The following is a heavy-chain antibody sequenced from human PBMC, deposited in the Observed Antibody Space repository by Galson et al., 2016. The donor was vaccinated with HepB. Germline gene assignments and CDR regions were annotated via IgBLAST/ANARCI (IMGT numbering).Heavy chain of an antibody. V-gene: IGHV5-51*01. D-gene: IGHD2-15*01. Sequence: QSGAEVKKPGESLKISCKGSGYRFNNHWIAWVRQMPGKGPECMGIIYPDDSDTRYSPSFQDQVTISADKSTSTAYLSWSSLKASDSGTYYCARHGYCGDSGCRDLDSWGQGTLVTVSS. CDR2: IYPDDSDT. J-gene: IGHJ4*02. CDR3: ARHGYCGDSGCRDLDS. CDR1: GYRFNNHW.